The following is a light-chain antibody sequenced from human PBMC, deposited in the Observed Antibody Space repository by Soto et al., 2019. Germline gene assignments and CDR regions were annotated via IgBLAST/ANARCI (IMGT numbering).Light chain of an antibody. V-gene: IGKV3-15*01. Sequence: IVLTQSPGTLSVSPGERTTLSCRASQSVSTILAWYQQKPGQAPRLLIYGASTRATGIPVRFSGSGSGTEFTLTISSLQSEDFAVYYCQQYDKWPPTFGQGTRWIS. J-gene: IGKJ1*01. CDR2: GAS. CDR1: QSVSTI. CDR3: QQYDKWPPT.